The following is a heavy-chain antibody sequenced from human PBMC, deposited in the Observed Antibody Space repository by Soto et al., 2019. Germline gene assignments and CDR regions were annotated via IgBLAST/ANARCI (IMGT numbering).Heavy chain of an antibody. V-gene: IGHV1-69*01. CDR2: IIPVFGTV. CDR1: GGIFNTFA. J-gene: IGHJ4*02. Sequence: QVQLVQSGSEVRKPGSSVKVSCKASGGIFNTFAISWLRQAPGQGPEWMGGIIPVFGTVEYAQKFQGRVTITADESTSTAYMELSRLRSEDTAVFFCARGPGPHFDFWGQGTQVTVSS. CDR3: ARGPGPHFDF. D-gene: IGHD3-10*01.